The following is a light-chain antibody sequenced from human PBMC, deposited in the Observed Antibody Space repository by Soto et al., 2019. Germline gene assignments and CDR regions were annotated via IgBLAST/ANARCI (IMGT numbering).Light chain of an antibody. Sequence: QSALTQPASVSGSPGQSITISCPGARSNIGSYNLVSWYQQHPDKAPTLMIYEGSKRPSGVSSRFSGSKSGNTASLTISGLKGEDESDFYWCSYAGNSTWVFGGGTKLTFL. J-gene: IGLJ3*02. CDR2: EGS. CDR1: RSNIGSYNL. CDR3: CSYAGNSTWV. V-gene: IGLV2-23*01.